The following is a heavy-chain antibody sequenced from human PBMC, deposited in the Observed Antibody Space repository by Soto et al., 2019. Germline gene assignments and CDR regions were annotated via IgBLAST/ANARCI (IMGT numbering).Heavy chain of an antibody. V-gene: IGHV2-5*02. CDR1: GFSLSTPRVG. D-gene: IGHD6-19*01. CDR3: AHTLVAGLGYYFDY. CDR2: IYWDDDK. J-gene: IGHJ4*02. Sequence: QITLKESGPPLVKPTQTLTLTCTFSGFSLSTPRVGVGWIRQPPGKAREWLALIYWDDDKRYSPFLKSRLTITKDTSKNQVVLTMTNMDPMDTATYFCAHTLVAGLGYYFDYWGQGTLVTVSS.